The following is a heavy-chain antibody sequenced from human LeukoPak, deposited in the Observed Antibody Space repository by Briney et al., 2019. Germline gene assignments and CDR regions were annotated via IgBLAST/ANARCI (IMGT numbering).Heavy chain of an antibody. CDR2: INSDGSST. Sequence: PGGSLRLSCAASGFTFSSCWMHWVRQAPGKGLVWVSRINSDGSSTSYADSVKGRFTISRDNAKNTLYLQMNSLRAEDTAVYYCASSSQYYYDSSDLDYWGQGTLVTVSS. J-gene: IGHJ4*02. V-gene: IGHV3-74*01. CDR3: ASSSQYYYDSSDLDY. D-gene: IGHD3-22*01. CDR1: GFTFSSCW.